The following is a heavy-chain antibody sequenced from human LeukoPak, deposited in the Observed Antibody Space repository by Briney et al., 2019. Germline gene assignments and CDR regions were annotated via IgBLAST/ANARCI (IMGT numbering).Heavy chain of an antibody. CDR3: AKRLAVAGLNPSYHYYFDMES. Sequence: PGGSLRLSCAASGFTFSSYAMSWVRQAPGKGLEWVSAISGSGGSTYYADSVKGRFTISRDNSKNTLYLQMNSLRAEDTAIYYCAKRLAVAGLNPSYHYYFDMESWGQGTTVTVSS. V-gene: IGHV3-23*01. CDR2: ISGSGGST. D-gene: IGHD6-19*01. J-gene: IGHJ6*02. CDR1: GFTFSSYA.